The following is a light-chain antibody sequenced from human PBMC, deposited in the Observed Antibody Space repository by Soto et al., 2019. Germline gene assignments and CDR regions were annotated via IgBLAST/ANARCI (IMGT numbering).Light chain of an antibody. Sequence: DIQMTQSPSTLSASVGDRVTITCRASQSVTTWLAWYQHKPGKAAKLLLYDVSNLESGVPSRFSGSGSGTEFTLTISSLQSDDCATYFCQQYDSYRTFGQGTKVEIK. CDR1: QSVTTW. J-gene: IGKJ1*01. CDR2: DVS. CDR3: QQYDSYRT. V-gene: IGKV1-5*01.